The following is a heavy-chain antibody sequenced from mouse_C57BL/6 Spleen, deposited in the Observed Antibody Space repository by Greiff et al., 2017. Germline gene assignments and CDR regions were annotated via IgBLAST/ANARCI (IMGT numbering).Heavy chain of an antibody. CDR3: SRGSSGYAYAIDY. J-gene: IGHJ4*01. D-gene: IGHD3-2*02. CDR2: ISSGGSYT. Sequence: EVKLVESGGDLVKPGGSLKLSCAASGFTFSSYGMSWVRQTPDKRLEWVATISSGGSYTYYPDSVKGRFTISRDNAKNPLYLQMSRLQSEDTALYYCSRGSSGYAYAIDYWGQGTSVTVSS. V-gene: IGHV5-6*02. CDR1: GFTFSSYG.